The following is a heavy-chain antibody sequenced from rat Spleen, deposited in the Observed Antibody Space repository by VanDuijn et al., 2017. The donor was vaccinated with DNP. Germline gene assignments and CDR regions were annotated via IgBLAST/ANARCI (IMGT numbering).Heavy chain of an antibody. V-gene: IGHV5-31*01. D-gene: IGHD1-12*01. Sequence: EVQLVESGGDLVQPGRSLKLSCVASGFTFNNYWMTWIRQVPGKGLEWVASITSDGDNTYYRDTVKGRVSITRDNAKDIVYLQWDSLTSEDTATYYCSTLNYYASLSEYFDHWGQGVMVTVSS. CDR3: STLNYYASLSEYFDH. J-gene: IGHJ2*01. CDR2: ITSDGDNT. CDR1: GFTFNNYW.